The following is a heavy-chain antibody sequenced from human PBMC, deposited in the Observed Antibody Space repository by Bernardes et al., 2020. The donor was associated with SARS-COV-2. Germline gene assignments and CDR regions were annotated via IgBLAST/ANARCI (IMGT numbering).Heavy chain of an antibody. CDR2: VSYSGYL. CDR3: ARHCGQISGSQRVDYYYYYGVDV. D-gene: IGHD3-10*01. CDR1: RGSIRTNSYY. V-gene: IGHV4-39*01. Sequence: SETLSLTCTVSRGSIRTNSYYWGWIRQPPGKGLEWIGSVSYSGYLHYNPSLKSRVTISVDTSKNQLSLKVTSVTAADTAVYYCARHCGQISGSQRVDYYYYYGVDVWGHGTTVTVSS. J-gene: IGHJ6*02.